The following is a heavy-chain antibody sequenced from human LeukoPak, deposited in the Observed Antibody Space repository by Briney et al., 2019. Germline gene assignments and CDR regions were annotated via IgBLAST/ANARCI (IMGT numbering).Heavy chain of an antibody. J-gene: IGHJ4*02. CDR3: ATRDLSSGSFFDY. Sequence: GESLKISCKGSGYSFTSYWIGWARQMPGKGLEWMGIIYPGDSDTRYSPSFQGQVTISADKSISTAYLQWSSLKASDTAMYYCATRDLSSGSFFDYWGQGTLVTVSS. CDR1: GYSFTSYW. V-gene: IGHV5-51*01. D-gene: IGHD1-26*01. CDR2: IYPGDSDT.